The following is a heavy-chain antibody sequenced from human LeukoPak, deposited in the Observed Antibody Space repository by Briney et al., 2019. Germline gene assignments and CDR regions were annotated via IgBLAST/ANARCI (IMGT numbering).Heavy chain of an antibody. J-gene: IGHJ3*02. CDR2: IYYSGST. CDR1: GGSISSYY. CDR3: ARHYGFWSGYRDAFDT. V-gene: IGHV4-59*08. D-gene: IGHD3-3*01. Sequence: SETLSLTCTVSGGSISSYYWSWIRQPPGKGLEWIGYIYYSGSTNYNPSLKSRVTISVDTSKNQFSLKLSSVTAADTAVYYCARHYGFWSGYRDAFDTWGQGTMVTVSS.